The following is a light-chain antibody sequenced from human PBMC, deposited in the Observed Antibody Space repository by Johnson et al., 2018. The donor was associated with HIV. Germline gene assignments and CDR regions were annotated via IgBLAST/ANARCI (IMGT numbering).Light chain of an antibody. V-gene: IGLV1-51*01. CDR1: SSNIGNNY. CDR3: GTWDSSMRSGW. Sequence: QSVLTQPPSVSAAPGQKVTISCSGSSSNIGNNYVSWYQQLPGTAPKLLIYDNNKRPSGTPDRFSGSKSGPSATLGITGLKTGDEADFYCGTWDSSMRSGWVGTGTKVTVL. CDR2: DNN. J-gene: IGLJ1*01.